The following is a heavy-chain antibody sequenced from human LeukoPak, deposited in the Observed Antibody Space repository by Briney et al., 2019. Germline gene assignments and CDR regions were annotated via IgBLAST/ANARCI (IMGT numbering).Heavy chain of an antibody. CDR3: ARDGPDSSGYGILDY. V-gene: IGHV3-74*01. CDR1: GFTFSSYA. Sequence: PGGSLRLSCAASGFTFSSYAMSWVRQAPGKGLVWVSRINSDGSSTSYADSVKGRFTISRDNAKNTLSLQMNSLRAEDTAVYYCARDGPDSSGYGILDYWGQGILVTVSS. D-gene: IGHD3-22*01. J-gene: IGHJ4*02. CDR2: INSDGSST.